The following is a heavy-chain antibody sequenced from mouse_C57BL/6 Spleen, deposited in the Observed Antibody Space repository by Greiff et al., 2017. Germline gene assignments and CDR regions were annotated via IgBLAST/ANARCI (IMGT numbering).Heavy chain of an antibody. Sequence: VQLQQSGPELVKPGASVKISCKASGYTFTDYYMNWVKQSHGKSLEWIGDINPNNGGTSYNQKFKGKATLTVDKSSSTAYMELRSLTSEDSAVYYCAREARREENWGQGTLVTVSA. V-gene: IGHV1-26*01. CDR3: AREARREEN. CDR1: GYTFTDYY. CDR2: INPNNGGT. D-gene: IGHD2-14*01. J-gene: IGHJ3*01.